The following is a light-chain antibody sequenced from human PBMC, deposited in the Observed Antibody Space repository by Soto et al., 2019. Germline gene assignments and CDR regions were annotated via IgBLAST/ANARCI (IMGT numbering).Light chain of an antibody. V-gene: IGKV2-28*01. CDR2: LGS. Sequence: EIVMTQSPLSLSVTPGEPASISCRSSQSLLHTNGYNYLDWYLQNPGQSPQLLIYLGSNRSSGVPDRFSGSGSGTDLTLRISRVEAEDVGVYYCMQALQSPRTFGQGTKVEIK. J-gene: IGKJ1*01. CDR3: MQALQSPRT. CDR1: QSLLHTNGYNY.